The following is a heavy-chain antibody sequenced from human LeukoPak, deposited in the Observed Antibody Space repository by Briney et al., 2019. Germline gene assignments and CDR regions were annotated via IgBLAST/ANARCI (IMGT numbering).Heavy chain of an antibody. V-gene: IGHV3-23*01. CDR1: GFTFSNYG. CDR2: ITGNGGTT. Sequence: PGGSLRLSCAASGFTFSNYGMNWVRQAPGKGLEWVSGITGNGGTTYYADSVKGRFTISRDNSKNTVYLQMNSLRAEDTAVYYCAKDHGQWLAHDAFDIWGQGTMVTVSS. J-gene: IGHJ3*02. CDR3: AKDHGQWLAHDAFDI. D-gene: IGHD6-19*01.